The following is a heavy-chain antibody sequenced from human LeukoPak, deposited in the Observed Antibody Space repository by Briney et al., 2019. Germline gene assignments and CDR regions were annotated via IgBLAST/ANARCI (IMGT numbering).Heavy chain of an antibody. J-gene: IGHJ4*02. D-gene: IGHD3-16*01. CDR2: IWNDGSNK. Sequence: QPGGSLRLSCAASGFTFNVYGIHWVRQAPGKGLEWVAVIWNDGSNKYYADSVKGRFTISRDNSKDTLYLQMNSLRVEDTAVYYCARAVGPFDYWGQGTLVTVSS. CDR1: GFTFNVYG. CDR3: ARAVGPFDY. V-gene: IGHV3-33*01.